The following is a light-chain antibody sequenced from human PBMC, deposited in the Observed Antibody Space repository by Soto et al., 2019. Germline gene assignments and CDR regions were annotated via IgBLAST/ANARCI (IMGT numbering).Light chain of an antibody. J-gene: IGKJ2*01. V-gene: IGKV1-5*01. CDR3: QHYNHYPFT. CDR1: ESIGTW. CDR2: DAS. Sequence: DIQMAQSPSTLSASVGDRVTITCRPSESIGTWLAWYQQKPGKAPKLLIYDASTLQTGVPSRFSGSGSGTKFTLTISSLQPDDFATYFCQHYNHYPFTFGQGTKLESK.